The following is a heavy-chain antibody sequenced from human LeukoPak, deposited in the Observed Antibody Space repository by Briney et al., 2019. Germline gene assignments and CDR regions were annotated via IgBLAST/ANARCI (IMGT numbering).Heavy chain of an antibody. Sequence: PSETLSLTCTVSGGSISSYYWSRIRQPAGKGLEWIGRIYTSGSTNYNPSLKSRVTMSVDTSKNQFSLKLSSVTAANTAVYYCARVGIAAPYYFDYWGQGTLVTVSS. J-gene: IGHJ4*02. CDR2: IYTSGST. CDR1: GGSISSYY. D-gene: IGHD6-6*01. CDR3: ARVGIAAPYYFDY. V-gene: IGHV4-4*07.